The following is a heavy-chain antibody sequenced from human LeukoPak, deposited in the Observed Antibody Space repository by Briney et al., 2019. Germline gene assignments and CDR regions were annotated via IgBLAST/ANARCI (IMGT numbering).Heavy chain of an antibody. CDR3: ARDYGSGSYYNFGY. CDR1: GYTFTGYY. D-gene: IGHD3-10*01. V-gene: IGHV1-2*02. Sequence: GASVKVSCKASGYTFTGYYMHWVRQAPGQGLEWMGWINPNSGGTNYAQKFQGRVTMTRDTSISTAYMELSRLRSDDTAVYYCARDYGSGSYYNFGYWGQGTLVIVSS. J-gene: IGHJ4*02. CDR2: INPNSGGT.